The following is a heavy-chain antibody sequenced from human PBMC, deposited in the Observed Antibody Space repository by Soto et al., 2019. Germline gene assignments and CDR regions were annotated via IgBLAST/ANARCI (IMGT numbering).Heavy chain of an antibody. Sequence: EVRLVESGGGSVKPEGSLRLSCAASGFRFSDGWMNWVRQAPGKGLEWVGRIKSKADGGTVDYAAPVNGRFTISRADSENMLKFQLNTLKADDKGSYYGTRRTTAGDAGVVHLAYWGQGALVTVSS. CDR3: TRRTTAGDAGVVHLAY. J-gene: IGHJ4*02. V-gene: IGHV3-15*07. D-gene: IGHD3-10*01. CDR1: GFRFSDGW. CDR2: IKSKADGGTV.